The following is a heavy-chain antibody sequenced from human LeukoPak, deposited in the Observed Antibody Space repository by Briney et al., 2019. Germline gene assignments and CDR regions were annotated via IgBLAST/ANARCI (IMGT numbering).Heavy chain of an antibody. J-gene: IGHJ3*02. CDR2: IKQDGSEK. CDR3: ARGSPLDAFDI. Sequence: GGSLRLSCAASGFTFSSYWMSWVRQAPGKGLEWVANIKQDGSEKYYVDSVKGRFTISRDNAKNSLYLQMNSLRAEDTAEYYCARGSPLDAFDIWGQGTMVTVSS. CDR1: GFTFSSYW. V-gene: IGHV3-7*01.